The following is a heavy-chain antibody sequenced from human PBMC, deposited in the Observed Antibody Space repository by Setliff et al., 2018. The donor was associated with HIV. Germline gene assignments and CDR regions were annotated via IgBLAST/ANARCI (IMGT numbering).Heavy chain of an antibody. J-gene: IGHJ4*02. D-gene: IGHD5-12*01. CDR3: ARVMGYVGYDWGLPRAPFDS. CDR1: GYSFTSHG. V-gene: IGHV1-18*01. CDR2: ISPYNGIT. Sequence: ASVKVSCKASGYSFTSHGLHWVRQAPGQGPEWVGCISPYNGITNYAQNLQGRVTIITDTSTSTAYMELRSLTSDDAAVYFCARVMGYVGYDWGLPRAPFDSLGPGTLVTVSS.